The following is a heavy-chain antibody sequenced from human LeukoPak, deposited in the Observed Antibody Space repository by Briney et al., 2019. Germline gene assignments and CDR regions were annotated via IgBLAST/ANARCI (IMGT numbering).Heavy chain of an antibody. CDR3: ARSNYDSSGRIMEGDY. CDR1: GGSFSDYY. CDR2: INHSGSN. D-gene: IGHD3-22*01. V-gene: IGHV4-34*01. J-gene: IGHJ4*02. Sequence: RPSETLSPTCSVYGGSFSDYYWTWLRQTPGKGLEWIGEINHSGSNNYNPSLESRVTISVDTPKNQFSLKLSSVTAADTAVYYCARSNYDSSGRIMEGDYWGQGTLVTVSS.